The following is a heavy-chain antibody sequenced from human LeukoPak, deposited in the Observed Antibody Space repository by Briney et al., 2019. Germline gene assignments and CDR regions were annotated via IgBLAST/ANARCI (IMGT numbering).Heavy chain of an antibody. V-gene: IGHV4-34*01. Sequence: SETLSLTCAVYGGSFSGYYWSWIRQPPGKGLEWIGEINHSGSTNYNPSLKSRVTISVDTSKNQFSLKLSSVTAADTAVYYCAGTYYDFWSGYSGWFDPWGQGTLVTVSS. J-gene: IGHJ5*02. CDR3: AGTYYDFWSGYSGWFDP. CDR2: INHSGST. D-gene: IGHD3-3*01. CDR1: GGSFSGYY.